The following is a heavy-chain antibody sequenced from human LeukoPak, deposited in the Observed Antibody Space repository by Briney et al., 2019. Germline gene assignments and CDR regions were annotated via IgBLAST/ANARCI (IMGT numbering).Heavy chain of an antibody. CDR3: AELGITMIGGV. D-gene: IGHD3-10*02. CDR2: ISSSGSTI. Sequence: AGSLRFTAAASGFTCSSYEMNRVPPGPGLELQGFSYISSSGSTIYYADSVKGRFTISRDNAKNSLYLQMNSLRAEDTAVYYCAELGITMIGGVWGKGTTVTISS. V-gene: IGHV3-48*03. J-gene: IGHJ6*04. CDR1: GFTCSSYE.